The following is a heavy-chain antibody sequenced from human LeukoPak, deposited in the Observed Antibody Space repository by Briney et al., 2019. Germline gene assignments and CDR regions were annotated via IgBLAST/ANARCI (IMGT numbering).Heavy chain of an antibody. CDR2: ISGSGGST. J-gene: IGHJ3*02. CDR1: GFTFSSYA. CDR3: AKATRRLGGAFDI. V-gene: IGHV3-23*01. D-gene: IGHD5-12*01. Sequence: PGGSLRLSCAASGFTFSSYAMSWVRQAPGKGLEWVSAISGSGGSTYYAGSVKGRFTISRDNSKNTLYLQMNSLRAEDTAVYYCAKATRRLGGAFDIWGQGTMVTVSS.